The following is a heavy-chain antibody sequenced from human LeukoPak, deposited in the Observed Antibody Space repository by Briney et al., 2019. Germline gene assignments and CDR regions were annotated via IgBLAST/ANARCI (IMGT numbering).Heavy chain of an antibody. D-gene: IGHD3-10*01. CDR1: GGSIRNYH. Sequence: PSETLSLTCTVSGGSIRNYHWSWVRQPPGKGLEWIGNIYNGGNTDYNPSLKSRVTISVDTSKNQFSLKLISVTAADTAVYYCARYGSGTYSFDSWAQGALVTVSS. CDR3: ARYGSGTYSFDS. CDR2: IYNGGNT. J-gene: IGHJ4*02. V-gene: IGHV4-59*01.